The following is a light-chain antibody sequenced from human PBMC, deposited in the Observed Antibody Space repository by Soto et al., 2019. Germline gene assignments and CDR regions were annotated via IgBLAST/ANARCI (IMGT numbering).Light chain of an antibody. J-gene: IGKJ1*01. CDR1: QDIRDD. CDR2: AAS. CDR3: LQDYRYPWT. Sequence: AIQMTQSPSSLSASVGDRVTIICRASQDIRDDLGWYQQKPGKAPKLLIYAASILQSGVPLRFSGSGSSTNFTLSITSLQTEDFATYYCLQDYRYPWTFGQGTKVEIK. V-gene: IGKV1-6*01.